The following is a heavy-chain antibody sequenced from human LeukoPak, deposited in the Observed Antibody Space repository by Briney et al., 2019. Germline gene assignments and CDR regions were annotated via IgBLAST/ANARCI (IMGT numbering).Heavy chain of an antibody. Sequence: GASVKVSCKASGYTFTGYYMHWVRQAPVQGLEWMGWINPNSGGTNYAQKFQGKVTMTRDTSISTAYMELSRLTSDDTAVYYCARTRLTGDPYEAFDIWGQGSMVTVSS. CDR2: INPNSGGT. CDR1: GYTFTGYY. CDR3: ARTRLTGDPYEAFDI. J-gene: IGHJ3*02. D-gene: IGHD7-27*01. V-gene: IGHV1-2*02.